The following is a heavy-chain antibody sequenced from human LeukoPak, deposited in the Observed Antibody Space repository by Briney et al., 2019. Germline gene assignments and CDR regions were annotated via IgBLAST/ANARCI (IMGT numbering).Heavy chain of an antibody. V-gene: IGHV1-69*13. J-gene: IGHJ4*02. CDR1: GGTFSSYA. CDR2: IIPIFGTA. CDR3: ARDNDILTGSPFDY. Sequence: SVKVSCKASGGTFSSYASSWVRQAPGQGLEWMGGIIPIFGTANYAQKFQGRVTITADESTSTAYMELSSLRSEDTAVYYCARDNDILTGSPFDYWGQGTLVTVSS. D-gene: IGHD3-9*01.